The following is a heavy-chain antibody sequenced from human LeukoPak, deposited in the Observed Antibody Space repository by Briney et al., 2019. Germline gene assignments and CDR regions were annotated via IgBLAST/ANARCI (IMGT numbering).Heavy chain of an antibody. CDR3: ARSMVRGAPRTDMDV. CDR2: ISGSGGST. V-gene: IGHV3-23*01. CDR1: GFTFSSYG. D-gene: IGHD3-10*01. J-gene: IGHJ6*03. Sequence: GGSLRLSCAASGFTFSSYGMSWVRQAPGKGLEWVSAISGSGGSTYYADSVKGRFTISRDNAKNSLYLQMNSLRAEDTAVYYCARSMVRGAPRTDMDVWGKGTTVTVSS.